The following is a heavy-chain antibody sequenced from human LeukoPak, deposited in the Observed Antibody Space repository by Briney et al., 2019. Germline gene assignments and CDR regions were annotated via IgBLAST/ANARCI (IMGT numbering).Heavy chain of an antibody. CDR3: ARRRGPGSSWFYYYYYYMDV. CDR2: MNPNSGNT. J-gene: IGHJ6*03. D-gene: IGHD6-13*01. Sequence: ASVKVSCKASGYTFTSYDINWVRQATGKGLEWMGWMNPNSGNTGYAQKFQGRVTMTRNTSISTAHMEPSSLTSEDTAVYYCARRRGPGSSWFYYYYYYMDVWGKGTTVTISS. CDR1: GYTFTSYD. V-gene: IGHV1-8*01.